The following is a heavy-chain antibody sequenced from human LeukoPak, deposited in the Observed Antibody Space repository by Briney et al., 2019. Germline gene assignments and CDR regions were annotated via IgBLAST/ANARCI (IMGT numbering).Heavy chain of an antibody. J-gene: IGHJ4*02. Sequence: PGGSLRLSCTASGFTFGTYAINWVRQAPGKGLEWVGFIRGKVYGGATDYAVSVKGRFTISRDDSRNIAHLQMSSLKTDDTAVYYCARGIDYPASGSSFDYWGQGTLVTVSS. V-gene: IGHV3-49*04. CDR3: ARGIDYPASGSSFDY. D-gene: IGHD3-10*01. CDR1: GFTFGTYA. CDR2: IRGKVYGGAT.